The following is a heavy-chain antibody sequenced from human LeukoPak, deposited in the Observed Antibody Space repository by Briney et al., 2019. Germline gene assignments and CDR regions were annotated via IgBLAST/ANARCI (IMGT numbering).Heavy chain of an antibody. V-gene: IGHV3-11*04. CDR1: GFTFRDYY. CDR2: IRSTGSST. D-gene: IGHD3-10*02. Sequence: GGSLRLSCTASGFTFRDYYVTWIRQAPGKGLEWVSYIRSTGSSTAYADSVKGRFTISRDNAKNSLYLQVNSLRAEDTAVYYCAELGITMIGGVWGKGTTVTISS. J-gene: IGHJ6*04. CDR3: AELGITMIGGV.